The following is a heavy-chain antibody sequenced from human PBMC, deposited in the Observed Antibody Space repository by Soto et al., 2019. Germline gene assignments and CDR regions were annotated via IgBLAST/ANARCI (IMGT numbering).Heavy chain of an antibody. CDR3: ARDTNIVATTPPFDF. V-gene: IGHV1-18*01. J-gene: IGHJ5*01. Sequence: GASVKXSFKTSFYACIPAGSIFVGQAPGQGLEGMGWISTFNGQTKFAQRFQGRDFITRDRSTSTVYRELRSLRSDDTAIYYCARDTNIVATTPPFDFWGQGTPVTVSS. CDR2: ISTFNGQT. D-gene: IGHD5-12*01. CDR1: FYACIPAG.